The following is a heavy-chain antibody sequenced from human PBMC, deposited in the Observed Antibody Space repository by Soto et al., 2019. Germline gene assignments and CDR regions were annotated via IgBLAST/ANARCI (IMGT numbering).Heavy chain of an antibody. CDR2: IYYSGST. D-gene: IGHD4-4*01. CDR1: GGSISSYY. V-gene: IGHV4-59*08. J-gene: IGHJ4*02. Sequence: TSETLSLTCTVSGGSISSYYWSWIRQPPGKGLEWIGYIYYSGSTNYNPSLKSRVTISVDTSKNQFSLKLSSVTAADTAVYYCARGQDYSNYVPSLDYWGQGTLVTVSS. CDR3: ARGQDYSNYVPSLDY.